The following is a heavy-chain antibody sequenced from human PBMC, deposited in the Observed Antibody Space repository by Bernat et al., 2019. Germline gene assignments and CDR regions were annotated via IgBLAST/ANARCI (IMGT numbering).Heavy chain of an antibody. CDR3: AKEKLGCGEEEGYYGMEV. V-gene: IGHV3-23*01. D-gene: IGHD3-10*01. CDR2: ISGSGGST. CDR1: GFTFSSYA. Sequence: EVQLLESGGGLVQPGGSLRLSCAASGFTFSSYAMSWVRQAPGKGLAWVSAISGSGGSTYYAESVKGRFTISRDNSQNTLYRKMNSLRAGDTAVYYCAKEKLGCGEEEGYYGMEVWGQGTTVTVSS. J-gene: IGHJ6*02.